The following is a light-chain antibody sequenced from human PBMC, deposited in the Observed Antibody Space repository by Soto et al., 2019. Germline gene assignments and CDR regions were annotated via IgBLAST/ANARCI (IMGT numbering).Light chain of an antibody. Sequence: IVMTQSPATLSVSPGERATLSCRASQSVTTNLAWYQQKPGQAPPLLIYGASTRATGIPARFSGSGSGTEFTLTSSSLQSDDVAVYYCQQYTNWPPWTFGQGTRVDFK. V-gene: IGKV3-15*01. CDR2: GAS. CDR1: QSVTTN. J-gene: IGKJ1*01. CDR3: QQYTNWPPWT.